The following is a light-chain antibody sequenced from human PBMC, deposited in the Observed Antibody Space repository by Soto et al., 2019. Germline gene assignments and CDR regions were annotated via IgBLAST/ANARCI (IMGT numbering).Light chain of an antibody. J-gene: IGLJ1*01. V-gene: IGLV2-14*01. CDR3: KSYTSSNTRV. Sequence: QSALTQPASGSGSPGQSITISCTGTRSDVGGYRRVSWYQHHPGKAPKLIIYEVSDRPSGVSNRFSGAKSGHTASLNITGLKAEDEADYYHKSYTSSNTRVFGTGTKLNVL. CDR2: EVS. CDR1: RSDVGGYRR.